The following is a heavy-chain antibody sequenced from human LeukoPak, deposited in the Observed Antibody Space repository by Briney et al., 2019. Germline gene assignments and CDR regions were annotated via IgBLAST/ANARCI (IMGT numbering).Heavy chain of an antibody. CDR2: IYSGGNT. D-gene: IGHD3-22*01. CDR1: GFTVSSNY. J-gene: IGHJ4*02. CDR3: ARAVSSGYDPFDY. Sequence: GGSLRLSCAASGFTVSSNYMSWVRQAPGKGLEWVSVIYSGGNTYYADSVKGRFTISRDNSKNTLYLQMNSLRAEDTAVYYCARAVSSGYDPFDYWGQGTLVTVSS. V-gene: IGHV3-53*01.